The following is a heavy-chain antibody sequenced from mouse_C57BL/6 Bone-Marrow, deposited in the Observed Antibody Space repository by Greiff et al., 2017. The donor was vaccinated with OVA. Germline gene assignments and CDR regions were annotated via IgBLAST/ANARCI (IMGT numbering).Heavy chain of an antibody. CDR1: GFTFSSYT. CDR2: ISGGGGNT. Sequence: EVKLVESGGGLVKPGGSLKLSCAASGFTFSSYTMSWVRQTPEKRLEWVATISGGGGNTYYPDSVKGRFTISRDNAKNTLYLQMSSLKSEDTALYYCAISDYYGMDYWGQGTSVTVSS. J-gene: IGHJ4*01. V-gene: IGHV5-9*01. CDR3: AISDYYGMDY.